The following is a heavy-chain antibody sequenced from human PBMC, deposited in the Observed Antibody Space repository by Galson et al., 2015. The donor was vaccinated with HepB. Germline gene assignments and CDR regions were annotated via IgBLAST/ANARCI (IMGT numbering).Heavy chain of an antibody. CDR2: IDPSDSYT. CDR1: GYSFTSYW. CDR3: ARQDIVVVPAAMRGVNRYYYYGMDV. V-gene: IGHV5-10-1*01. D-gene: IGHD2-2*01. J-gene: IGHJ6*02. Sequence: QSGAEVKKPGESLRISCKGSGYSFTSYWISWVRQMPGKGLEWMGRIDPSDSYTNYSPSFQGHVTISADKSISTAYLQWSSLKASDTAMYYCARQDIVVVPAAMRGVNRYYYYGMDVWGQGTTVTVSS.